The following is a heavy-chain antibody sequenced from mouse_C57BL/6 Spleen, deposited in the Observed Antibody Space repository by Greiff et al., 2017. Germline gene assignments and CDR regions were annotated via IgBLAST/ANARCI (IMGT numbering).Heavy chain of an antibody. CDR3: ARPGDFDGSSYVDY. V-gene: IGHV1-26*01. Sequence: VQLQQSGPELVKPGASVKISCKASGYTFTDYYMNWVKQSHGKSLEWIGDINPNNGGTSYNQKFKGKATLTVDKSSSTAYMELRSLTSEDSAVYYCARPGDFDGSSYVDYWGQGTSVTVSS. D-gene: IGHD1-1*01. J-gene: IGHJ4*01. CDR2: INPNNGGT. CDR1: GYTFTDYY.